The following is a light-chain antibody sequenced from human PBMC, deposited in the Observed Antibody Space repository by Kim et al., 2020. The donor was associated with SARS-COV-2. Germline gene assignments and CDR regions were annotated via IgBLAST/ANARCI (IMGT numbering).Light chain of an antibody. Sequence: GQSFTISCTGTSSDVGGYIFVSWYQQQPGKAPKLIIYDVSHRPSGVSNRFSGSKCGNRASLTIFGLQAEDEADYYCTSYTSTNTLVFGGGTQLTVL. CDR2: DVS. V-gene: IGLV2-14*03. CDR1: SSDVGGYIF. J-gene: IGLJ2*01. CDR3: TSYTSTNTLV.